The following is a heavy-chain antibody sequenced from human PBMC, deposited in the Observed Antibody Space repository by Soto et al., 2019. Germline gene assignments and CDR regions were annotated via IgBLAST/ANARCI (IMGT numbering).Heavy chain of an antibody. V-gene: IGHV3-21*01. CDR3: ARDPPPDIVVVPAAMPDYYYYYYMDV. D-gene: IGHD2-2*01. CDR2: ISSSSSYI. CDR1: GFTFSSYS. J-gene: IGHJ6*03. Sequence: EVQLVESGGGLVKPGGSLRLSCAASGFTFSSYSMNWVRQAPGKGLEWVSSISSSSSYIYYADSVKGRFTISRDNAKNSLYLQMNSLRAEDTAVYCCARDPPPDIVVVPAAMPDYYYYYYMDVWGKGTTVTVSS.